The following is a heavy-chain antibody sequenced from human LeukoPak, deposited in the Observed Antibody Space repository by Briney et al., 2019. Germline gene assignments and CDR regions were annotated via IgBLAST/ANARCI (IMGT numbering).Heavy chain of an antibody. CDR3: ARDYDILTGYFPDY. J-gene: IGHJ4*02. CDR1: GFTFSSYA. V-gene: IGHV3-30-3*01. D-gene: IGHD3-9*01. CDR2: ISYDGSNK. Sequence: GGSLRLSCAASGFTFSSYAMHRVRQAPGKGLEWVAVISYDGSNKYYADSVKGRFTISRDNSKNTLYLQMNSLRAEDTAVYYCARDYDILTGYFPDYWGQGTLVTVSS.